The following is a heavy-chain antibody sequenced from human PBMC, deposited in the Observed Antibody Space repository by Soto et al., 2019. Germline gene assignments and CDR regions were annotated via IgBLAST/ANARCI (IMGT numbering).Heavy chain of an antibody. D-gene: IGHD6-13*01. V-gene: IGHV1-46*03. J-gene: IGHJ3*02. CDR3: ASSSPGSRTLMDI. CDR1: GYTFSIYG. CDR2: IDPSSGGT. Sequence: ASGKVSCKGSGYTFSIYGISWVRQAPGQGLEWMGIIDPSSGGTSYAQKFQGRVTMTRDTSTSTVYMELSSLRSEDTAVYYCASSSPGSRTLMDIWGQGTMVTVSS.